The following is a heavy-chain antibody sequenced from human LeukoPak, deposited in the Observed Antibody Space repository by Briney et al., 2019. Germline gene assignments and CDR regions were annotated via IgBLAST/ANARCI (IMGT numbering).Heavy chain of an antibody. D-gene: IGHD2-15*01. CDR1: GFTFDDYG. V-gene: IGHV3-23*01. J-gene: IGHJ6*03. Sequence: GGSLRLSCAASGFTFDDYGMSWVRQAPGKGLEWVAAISGSGGTTYYTDSVKGRFTISRDHSKNTLYLQMNSLRAEDTAIYYCAKNGDRGAYCTGGTCYPYFYYYMDVWGKGTTVTI. CDR3: AKNGDRGAYCTGGTCYPYFYYYMDV. CDR2: ISGSGGTT.